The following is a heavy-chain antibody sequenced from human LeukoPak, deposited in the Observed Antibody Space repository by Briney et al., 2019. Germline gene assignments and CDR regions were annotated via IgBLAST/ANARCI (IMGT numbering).Heavy chain of an antibody. CDR3: AREGYSYGFWFDY. Sequence: GGSLRLSCAASGFTFSSYRMNWVRQAPGKGLEWVSYISSSGSTIYYADSVKGRFTISRDNAKNSLYLQVNSLRAEDTAVYYCAREGYSYGFWFDYWGQGTLVTVSS. CDR1: GFTFSSYR. D-gene: IGHD5-18*01. V-gene: IGHV3-48*04. CDR2: ISSSGSTI. J-gene: IGHJ4*02.